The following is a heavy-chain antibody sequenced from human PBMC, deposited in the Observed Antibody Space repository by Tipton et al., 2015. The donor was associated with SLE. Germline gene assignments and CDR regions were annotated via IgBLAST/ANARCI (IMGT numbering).Heavy chain of an antibody. CDR1: GYSILSSSYY. V-gene: IGHV4-39*07. CDR2: INYYGTT. D-gene: IGHD2-2*03. Sequence: TLSLTCNVSGYSILSSSYYWGWIRQPPGKGLEWIGNINYYGTTYYNPALENRLNIMVDTSKNHFSLKLTSVTAADTAVYYCARQGPLRMDAGDYFEYWGQGRLVTVSS. J-gene: IGHJ4*02. CDR3: ARQGPLRMDAGDYFEY.